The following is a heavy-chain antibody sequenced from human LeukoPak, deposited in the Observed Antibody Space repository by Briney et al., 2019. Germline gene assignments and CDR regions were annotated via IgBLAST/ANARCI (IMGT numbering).Heavy chain of an antibody. J-gene: IGHJ6*02. CDR3: ANTGGPYYYYGMDV. D-gene: IGHD2-8*02. CDR1: GFTFSSYG. V-gene: IGHV3-30*18. CDR2: ISYDGSNK. Sequence: PGGSLRLSCAASGFTFSSYGMHWVRQAPGKGLEWVAVISYDGSNKYYADSVEGRFTISRDNSKNTLYLQMNSLRAEDTAVYYCANTGGPYYYYGMDVWGQGTTVTVSS.